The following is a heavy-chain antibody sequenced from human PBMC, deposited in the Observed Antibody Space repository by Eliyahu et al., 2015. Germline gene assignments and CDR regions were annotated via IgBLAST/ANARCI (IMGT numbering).Heavy chain of an antibody. J-gene: IGHJ4*02. V-gene: IGHV4-39*01. D-gene: IGHD6-13*01. CDR3: ARHAGYSSTSISPPEY. CDR2: AYYSGFT. Sequence: QLQLQESGPGLVKPSETLSLTXTVSGGSINTXXYSXXWIRQPPGXGLXWIGXAYYSGFTYQNPSLKSRVTISVDTSKNQFSLRLRSVTAADTAMYYCARHAGYSSTSISPPEYWGQGTLVTVSS. CDR1: GGSINTXXYS.